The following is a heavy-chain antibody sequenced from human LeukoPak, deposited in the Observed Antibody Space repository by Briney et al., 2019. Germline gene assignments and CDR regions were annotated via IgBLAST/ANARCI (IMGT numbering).Heavy chain of an antibody. CDR3: ANSNSGFWYWFDP. J-gene: IGHJ5*02. V-gene: IGHV4-39*01. Sequence: NPSETLSLTCTVSGGSISSSSYYWGWIRQPPGKGLEWIGSIYYSGSTYYNPSLKSRVTISVDTSKNQFSLKLNSVTAADTAVYYCANSNSGFWYWFDPWGQGTLVTVSS. CDR2: IYYSGST. D-gene: IGHD2-2*01. CDR1: GGSISSSSYY.